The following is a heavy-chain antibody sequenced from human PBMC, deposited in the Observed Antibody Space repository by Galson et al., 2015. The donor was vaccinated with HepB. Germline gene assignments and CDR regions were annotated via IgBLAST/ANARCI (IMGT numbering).Heavy chain of an antibody. CDR1: GFNFRSYA. CDR2: ISSGGSNE. CDR3: ARVTSGWYKPSFDY. V-gene: IGHV3-30*03. J-gene: IGHJ4*02. Sequence: SLRLSCAVSGFNFRSYAMHWVRQAPGKGLEWVALISSGGSNEYYADSVKGRFTISRDSSKNTLFLQMSSLTAADTAVYYCARVTSGWYKPSFDYWGQGTLVTVSS. D-gene: IGHD6-19*01.